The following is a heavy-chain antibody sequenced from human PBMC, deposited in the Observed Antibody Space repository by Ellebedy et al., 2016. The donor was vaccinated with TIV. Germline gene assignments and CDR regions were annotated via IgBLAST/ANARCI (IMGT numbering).Heavy chain of an antibody. CDR2: ITMDGTST. V-gene: IGHV3-74*01. D-gene: IGHD2/OR15-2a*01. J-gene: IGHJ4*02. CDR3: VKDFYSALGY. Sequence: GESLKISCAASGFTFSSYWMHWVRQAPGKRLVWVSRITMDGTSTGHADSVRGRFTISRDNAKNTLYLQMNSLRVEDTAVYYCVKDFYSALGYWGQGTLVTVSS. CDR1: GFTFSSYW.